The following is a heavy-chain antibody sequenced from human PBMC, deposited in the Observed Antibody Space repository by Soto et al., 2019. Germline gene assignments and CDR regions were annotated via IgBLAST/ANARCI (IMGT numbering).Heavy chain of an antibody. J-gene: IGHJ6*02. V-gene: IGHV1-3*01. CDR1: GYTFTSYA. CDR3: ARDAIAVLRFLEWGSYLAYGMDV. CDR2: INAGNGNT. D-gene: IGHD3-3*01. Sequence: GASVKVSCKASGYTFTSYAMHWVRQAPGQRLEWMGWINAGNGNTKYSQKFQGRVTITRDTSASTAYMELSSLRSEDTAVYYCARDAIAVLRFLEWGSYLAYGMDVWGQGTTVTVSS.